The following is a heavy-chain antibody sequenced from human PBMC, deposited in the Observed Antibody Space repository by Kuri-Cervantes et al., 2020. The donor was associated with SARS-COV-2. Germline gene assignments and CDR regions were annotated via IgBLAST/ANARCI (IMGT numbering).Heavy chain of an antibody. CDR1: GGSVSSGSYY. J-gene: IGHJ5*02. D-gene: IGHD3-3*01. V-gene: IGHV4-39*01. CDR3: ARQMMSSITIFGVVITRNWFDP. CDR2: IYYSGST. Sequence: SETLSLTCTVSGGSVSSGSYYWGWIRQPPGKGLEWIGSIYYSGSTYYNPSLKSRVTISVDTSKNQFSLKPSSVTAADTAVYYCARQMMSSITIFGVVITRNWFDPWGQGTLVTVSS.